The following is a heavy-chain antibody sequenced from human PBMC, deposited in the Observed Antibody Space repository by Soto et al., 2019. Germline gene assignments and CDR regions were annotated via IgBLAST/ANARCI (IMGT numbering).Heavy chain of an antibody. J-gene: IGHJ4*02. CDR1: GYTFTSYA. CDR3: ARGQQLPSNFDY. V-gene: IGHV1-3*01. CDR2: ISAGNGNT. Sequence: QVQLVQSGAEVKKPGASVKVSCKASGYTFTSYAMHWVRQAPGQRLEWMGWISAGNGNTKYSQKFQGRVTITRDTSASTAYMELSSLRSEDTAVYYCARGQQLPSNFDYWGQGTLVTVSS. D-gene: IGHD6-13*01.